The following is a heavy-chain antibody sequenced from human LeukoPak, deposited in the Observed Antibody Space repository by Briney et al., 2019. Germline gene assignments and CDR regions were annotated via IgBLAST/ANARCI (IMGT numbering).Heavy chain of an antibody. Sequence: HPGGSLRLSCAASGFTFSSYAISWVRQAPGKGLEWVSGISGSGGSTYYADSVKGRFTISRDNSKNTLYLQVNSLRAEDTAVYYCAKAKSYYSNYGYWGQGTLVTVSS. CDR3: AKAKSYYSNYGY. CDR1: GFTFSSYA. CDR2: ISGSGGST. J-gene: IGHJ4*02. D-gene: IGHD4-11*01. V-gene: IGHV3-23*01.